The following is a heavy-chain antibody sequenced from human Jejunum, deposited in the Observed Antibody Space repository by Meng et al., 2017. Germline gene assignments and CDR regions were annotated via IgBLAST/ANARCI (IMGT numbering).Heavy chain of an antibody. V-gene: IGHV3-53*01. CDR3: ARLIVGYCTATSCPYYFDH. D-gene: IGHD2-8*02. CDR2: IYSGGNT. J-gene: IGHJ4*02. Sequence: EVQMVEPGGGLFQSGGSLRLACSASGFTVSNNYIICGRQAPGRGLEWVSVIYSGGNTYYADSVEGRFTISRDNSKNTVYLQMNSLRAEDTAVYYCARLIVGYCTATSCPYYFDHWGQGTLVTVSS. CDR1: GFTVSNNY.